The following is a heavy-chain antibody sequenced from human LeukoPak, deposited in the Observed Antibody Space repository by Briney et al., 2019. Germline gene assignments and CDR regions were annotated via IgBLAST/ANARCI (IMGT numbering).Heavy chain of an antibody. Sequence: SETLSLTCSVFGASIRSSTHYWAWLRQAPGTGLEWVGSIFYSGDTYYNPSLRSRLTIAVDTSKNQFSLNLASVTASDTGTYFCSRRGTTSSIGWFDPWGQGSPVIVSS. CDR1: GASIRSSTHY. D-gene: IGHD3-16*01. CDR3: SRRGTTSSIGWFDP. CDR2: IFYSGDT. J-gene: IGHJ5*02. V-gene: IGHV4-39*01.